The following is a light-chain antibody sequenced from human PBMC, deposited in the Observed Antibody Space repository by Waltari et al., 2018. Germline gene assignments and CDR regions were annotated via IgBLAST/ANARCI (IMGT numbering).Light chain of an antibody. V-gene: IGKV1-16*02. CDR3: QQYDSYPWT. J-gene: IGKJ1*01. Sequence: DIQMTQSPSSLSASVGDRVTITCRASQAISNYLAWFQQKPGKAHKYLIYAASSLQSGVPSKFSGSGSGTDFTLTSSSLQPEDFATYYCQQYDSYPWTFGQGTKVEI. CDR1: QAISNY. CDR2: AAS.